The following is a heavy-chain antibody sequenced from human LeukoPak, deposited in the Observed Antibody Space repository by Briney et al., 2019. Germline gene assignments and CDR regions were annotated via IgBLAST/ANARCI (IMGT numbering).Heavy chain of an antibody. V-gene: IGHV4-39*01. CDR3: ARRRGYSGYGTFDP. J-gene: IGHJ5*02. Sequence: SETLSLTCTVSGGSISSSSYYWGWIRQPPGKGLEWIGSMYYSGSTYYNPSLKGRVTISVDTSKNQFSLKLSSVTAADTAVYYCARRRGYSGYGTFDPWGQGTLVTVSS. CDR2: MYYSGST. CDR1: GGSISSSSYY. D-gene: IGHD5-12*01.